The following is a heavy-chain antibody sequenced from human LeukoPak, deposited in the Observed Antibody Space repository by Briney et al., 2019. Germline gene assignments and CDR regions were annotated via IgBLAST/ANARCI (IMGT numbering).Heavy chain of an antibody. Sequence: PGGSLRLSCVPSGFTFSDYGMHWVRQTPGKGLQWVAVISYDGTNKYYADSVQGRFTISRDNSNKMLYLQMNSLRGDDTSVYYCARGDCRSTSCYQLDYWGQGTLVTVSS. CDR3: ARGDCRSTSCYQLDY. J-gene: IGHJ4*02. CDR2: ISYDGTNK. V-gene: IGHV3-30*03. CDR1: GFTFSDYG. D-gene: IGHD2-2*01.